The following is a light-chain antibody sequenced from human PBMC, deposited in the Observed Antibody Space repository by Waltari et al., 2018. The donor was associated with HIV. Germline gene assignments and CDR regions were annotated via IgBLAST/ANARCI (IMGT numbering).Light chain of an antibody. CDR3: AAWDDSLRGHVV. CDR2: KNN. J-gene: IGLJ2*01. V-gene: IGLV1-47*01. Sequence: QSVLTQPPSASATPGQRVTISCSGTRSNIGSNFVFWYQQFPGTAPKLLMYKNNKRFSGVAARFSGSKSGTSASLAISGLRSEDEAVYYCAAWDDSLRGHVVFGGGTNLTV. CDR1: RSNIGSNF.